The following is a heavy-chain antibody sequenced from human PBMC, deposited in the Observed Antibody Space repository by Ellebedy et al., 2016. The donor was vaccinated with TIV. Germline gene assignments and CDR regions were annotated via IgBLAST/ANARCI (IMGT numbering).Heavy chain of an antibody. CDR2: INHSGST. D-gene: IGHD3-22*01. V-gene: IGHV4-34*01. CDR3: ASRTRGGYYYYYYYGMDV. J-gene: IGHJ6*02. CDR1: GGSFSGYY. Sequence: SETLSLXXAVYGGSFSGYYWSWIRQSPGKGLEWIGEINHSGSTNYNPSLKSRVTISVDTSKNQFSLKLSSVTAADTAVYYCASRTRGGYYYYYYYGMDVWGQGTTVTVSS.